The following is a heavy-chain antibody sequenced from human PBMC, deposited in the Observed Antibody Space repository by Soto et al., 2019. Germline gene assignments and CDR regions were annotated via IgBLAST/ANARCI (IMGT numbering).Heavy chain of an antibody. V-gene: IGHV4-39*01. Sequence: SETLSLTCSVSDDSINSDKYYWGWIRQPPGNGLEWIGSIYYRGNAYYNPSLQTRVTISLDKSKSQFSLKLNSVTAADSALYFCARLEGLATISYYFDFWGPGALVTVSS. CDR2: IYYRGNA. D-gene: IGHD5-12*01. J-gene: IGHJ4*02. CDR1: DDSINSDKYY. CDR3: ARLEGLATISYYFDF.